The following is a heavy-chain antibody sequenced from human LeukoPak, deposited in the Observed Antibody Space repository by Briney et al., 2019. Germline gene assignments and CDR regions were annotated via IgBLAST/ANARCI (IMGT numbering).Heavy chain of an antibody. J-gene: IGHJ4*02. CDR2: IWYDGSNK. Sequence: GRSLRLSCAASGFTFSSYGMHWVRQAPGKGLEWVAVIWYDGSNKYYADSVKGRFTISRDNSKNTLYLQMNSLRAEDTAVYYCASGLLWFGYFDYWGQGTLVTVSS. V-gene: IGHV3-33*01. CDR3: ASGLLWFGYFDY. CDR1: GFTFSSYG. D-gene: IGHD3-10*01.